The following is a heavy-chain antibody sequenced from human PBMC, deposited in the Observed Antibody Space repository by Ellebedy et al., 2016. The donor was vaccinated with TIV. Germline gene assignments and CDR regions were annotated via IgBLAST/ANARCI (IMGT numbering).Heavy chain of an antibody. J-gene: IGHJ4*02. D-gene: IGHD4-17*01. CDR3: ATAPGDYFDY. V-gene: IGHV4-31*03. CDR1: GGSISSGGYY. CDR2: MYHSGST. Sequence: MPSETLSLTCTVSGGSISSGGYYWSWIRQHTGKGLEWIGYMYHSGSTNYNPSLKSRVTIAADTSKNQFSLKLSSVTAADTAVYYCATAPGDYFDYWGQGTLVTVSS.